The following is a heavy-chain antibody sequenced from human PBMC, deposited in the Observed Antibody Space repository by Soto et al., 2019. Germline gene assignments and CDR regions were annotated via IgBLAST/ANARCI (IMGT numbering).Heavy chain of an antibody. CDR2: IYYSGST. Sequence: SETLSLTCTVSGGSIITYYWSWIRQPPGKGLEWIGYIYYSGSTNYSPSLKSRVTISVDTSKNQFSLRLSSVTAADTAVYYCARRLGGDSSGTFDYWGQGMLVTVSS. V-gene: IGHV4-59*08. J-gene: IGHJ4*02. D-gene: IGHD3-22*01. CDR1: GGSIITYY. CDR3: ARRLGGDSSGTFDY.